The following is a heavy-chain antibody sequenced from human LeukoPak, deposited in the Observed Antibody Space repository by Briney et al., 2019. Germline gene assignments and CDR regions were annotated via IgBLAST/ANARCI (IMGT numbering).Heavy chain of an antibody. CDR1: GGSISSGSYH. CDR2: IYTSGST. Sequence: SETLSLTCTVSGGSISSGSYHWSWIRQPTGKGLEWIGRIYTSGSTNYNPSLKSRVTISLDTSKNQFSLKLTSVTAADTAVYYCARLGGYSGYDLDYWGQGTLVTVSS. D-gene: IGHD5-12*01. V-gene: IGHV4-61*02. CDR3: ARLGGYSGYDLDY. J-gene: IGHJ4*02.